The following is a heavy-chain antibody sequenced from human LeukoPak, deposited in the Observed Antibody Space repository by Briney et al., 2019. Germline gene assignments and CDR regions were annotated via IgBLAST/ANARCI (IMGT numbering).Heavy chain of an antibody. J-gene: IGHJ5*02. V-gene: IGHV3-23*01. D-gene: IGHD3-10*01. CDR2: ISGSGGST. CDR1: GFTFSSYA. Sequence: PGGSLRLSCAASGFTFSSYAMSWVRQAPGKGLEWVSAISGSGGSTYYADSVKGRFTTSRDNSKNTLYLQTNSLRAEDTAVYYCAKDRVGYYGSGSSRFDPWGQGTLVTVSS. CDR3: AKDRVGYYGSGSSRFDP.